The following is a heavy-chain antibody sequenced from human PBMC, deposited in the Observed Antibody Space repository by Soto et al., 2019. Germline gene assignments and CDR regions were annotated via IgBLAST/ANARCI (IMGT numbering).Heavy chain of an antibody. V-gene: IGHV1-69*12. J-gene: IGHJ4*02. CDR1: GGTFSSYA. CDR2: IIPIFGTA. Sequence: QVQLVQSGAEVKKPGSSVKVSCKASGGTFSSYAISWVRQAPGQGLERMGGIIPIFGTANYAQKFQGRVTITADESTSTAYMELSSLRSEDTVVYYCARHPVSGGDHDYFDYWGQGTLVTVSS. CDR3: ARHPVSGGDHDYFDY. D-gene: IGHD2-21*02.